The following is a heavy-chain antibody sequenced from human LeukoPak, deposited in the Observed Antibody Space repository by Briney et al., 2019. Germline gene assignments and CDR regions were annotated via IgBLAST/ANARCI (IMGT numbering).Heavy chain of an antibody. CDR1: GYTFTGYY. D-gene: IGHD6-6*01. Sequence: ASVKVSCKASGYTFTGYYMHWVRQAPGQGLEWMGRINPSSGGTNYAQKFQGRVTMTRDTSISTAYMELSRLRSDDTAVYYCARDVSYSSSSEFDYWGQGTLVTVSS. CDR2: INPSSGGT. V-gene: IGHV1-2*06. J-gene: IGHJ4*02. CDR3: ARDVSYSSSSEFDY.